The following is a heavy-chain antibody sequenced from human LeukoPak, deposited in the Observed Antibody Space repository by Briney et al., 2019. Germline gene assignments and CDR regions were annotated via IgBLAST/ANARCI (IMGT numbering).Heavy chain of an antibody. Sequence: PGGSLRLSCAASGFTFSGYGMHWVRQAPGKGLEWVAVISYDGSNKYYADSVKGRFIISRDNSKNTLYVQMNSLRAEDTAVYYCARRYCSSTSCTLDYWGQGTLVTVSS. CDR3: ARRYCSSTSCTLDY. J-gene: IGHJ4*02. D-gene: IGHD2-2*01. V-gene: IGHV3-30*03. CDR1: GFTFSGYG. CDR2: ISYDGSNK.